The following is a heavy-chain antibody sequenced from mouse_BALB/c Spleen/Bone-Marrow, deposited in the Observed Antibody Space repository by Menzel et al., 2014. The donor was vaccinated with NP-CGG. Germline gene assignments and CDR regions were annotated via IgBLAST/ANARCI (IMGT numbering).Heavy chain of an antibody. CDR3: ARGTGYYFDH. J-gene: IGHJ2*01. D-gene: IGHD3-3*01. Sequence: EVKLVESGPSLVKPSQTLSLTCSVTGDSITNAYWNWIRQFPGNKIDYMGYISYSGNTYYNPSLKSRISITRDTSKNQFYLQLNSVTTEDTATYFCARGTGYYFDHWGQGTTLTVSS. CDR2: ISYSGNT. CDR1: GDSITNAY. V-gene: IGHV3-8*02.